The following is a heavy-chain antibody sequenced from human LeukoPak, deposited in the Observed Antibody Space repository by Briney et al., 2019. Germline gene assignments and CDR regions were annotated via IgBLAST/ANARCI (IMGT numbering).Heavy chain of an antibody. CDR3: ARDKSGRYYDGVIW. D-gene: IGHD1-26*01. V-gene: IGHV3-48*02. CDR2: ISSSSSTI. J-gene: IGHJ4*02. CDR1: GFTFSRYS. Sequence: PGESLRLSCAASGFTFSRYSMNWVRQAPGKGLEWISYISSSSSTIHYADSVKGRFTVSRDNAKNSLYLQMNSLRDEDTAVYYCARDKSGRYYDGVIWWGQGTLVTVS.